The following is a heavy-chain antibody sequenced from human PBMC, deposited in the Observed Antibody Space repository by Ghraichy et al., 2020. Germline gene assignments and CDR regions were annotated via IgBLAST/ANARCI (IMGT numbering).Heavy chain of an antibody. V-gene: IGHV4-61*08. D-gene: IGHD2-21*02. CDR2: IYYTGGP. CDR1: GDSVSSGDHY. Sequence: ESLNISCSVSGDSVSSGDHYWAWVRQSPGKGLEWIGYIYYTGGPNYNPSLKGRATISVDTSKDQFSLDLISVTTADTAVYYCARSTLLCSGDCYPNYFDSWGQGSLVTVSS. CDR3: ARSTLLCSGDCYPNYFDS. J-gene: IGHJ4*02.